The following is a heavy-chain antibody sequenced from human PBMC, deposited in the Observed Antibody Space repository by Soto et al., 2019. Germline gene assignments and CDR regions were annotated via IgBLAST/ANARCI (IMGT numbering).Heavy chain of an antibody. V-gene: IGHV3-30*03. Sequence: GGSLRLSCAASGFTFSSYGMHWFRQAPGKGLEWVAVISYDGSNKYYADSVKGRFTISRDNSKNSLYLQMNSLRAEDTAVYYCASRNSSYDYWGQGTLVTVSS. D-gene: IGHD2-15*01. CDR1: GFTFSSYG. J-gene: IGHJ4*02. CDR3: ASRNSSYDY. CDR2: ISYDGSNK.